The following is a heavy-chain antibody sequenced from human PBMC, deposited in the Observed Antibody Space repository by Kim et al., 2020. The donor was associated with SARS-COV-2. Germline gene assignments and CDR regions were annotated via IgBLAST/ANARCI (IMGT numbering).Heavy chain of an antibody. J-gene: IGHJ5*02. Sequence: YAASVKARFTISSDNAKNSLFLQMNTLRAEDTAVYYCVIDPSTGLGNWFDPWGQGTLVTVSS. V-gene: IGHV3-48*01. CDR3: VIDPSTGLGNWFDP. D-gene: IGHD3-10*01.